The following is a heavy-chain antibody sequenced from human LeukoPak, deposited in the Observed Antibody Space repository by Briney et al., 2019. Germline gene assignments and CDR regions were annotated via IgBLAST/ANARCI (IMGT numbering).Heavy chain of an antibody. D-gene: IGHD2-15*01. V-gene: IGHV3-7*01. J-gene: IGHJ3*02. Sequence: PGGSLRLSCAASGFTFSSYWMSWVRQAPGKGPEWVANIKQDGSEKYYVDSVKGRFTISRDNAKNSLYLQMNSLRAEDTAVYYCARADLSDVVVVAATRSAFDIWGQGTMVTVSS. CDR2: IKQDGSEK. CDR3: ARADLSDVVVVAATRSAFDI. CDR1: GFTFSSYW.